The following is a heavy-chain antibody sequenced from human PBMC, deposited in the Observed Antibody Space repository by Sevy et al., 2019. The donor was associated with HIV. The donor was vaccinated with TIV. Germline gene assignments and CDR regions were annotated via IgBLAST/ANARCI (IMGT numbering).Heavy chain of an antibody. J-gene: IGHJ4*02. D-gene: IGHD4-17*01. CDR3: ARDLPPSATTVAHFDF. CDR2: ISSSGSRI. V-gene: IGHV3-48*03. CDR1: GFTFSSYA. Sequence: GGSLRLSCAVSGFTFSSYAMNWVRQAPGKGLEWISYISSSGSRIYYADSVRGRFIISRDNAKNSLYLQMSSLRAEDTAVYYCARDLPPSATTVAHFDFWGQGTLVTVSS.